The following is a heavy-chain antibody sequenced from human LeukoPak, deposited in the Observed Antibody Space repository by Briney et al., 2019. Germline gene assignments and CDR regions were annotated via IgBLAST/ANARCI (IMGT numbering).Heavy chain of an antibody. CDR1: GFTFSTYS. Sequence: GGSLRLSCAASGFTFSTYSMKWVRQAPGKGLEWVSYISSSSSTIYYADSVKGRFTISRDNAKNSLYLQMNSLRAEDTAVYYCAREGPYCGGDCYRYAFDIWGQGTMVTVSS. CDR3: AREGPYCGGDCYRYAFDI. J-gene: IGHJ3*02. CDR2: ISSSSSTI. D-gene: IGHD2-21*02. V-gene: IGHV3-48*01.